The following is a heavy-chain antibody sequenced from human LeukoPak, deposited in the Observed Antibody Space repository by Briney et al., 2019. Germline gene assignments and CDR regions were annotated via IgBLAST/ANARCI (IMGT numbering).Heavy chain of an antibody. J-gene: IGHJ6*02. Sequence: GGSLRLSCAASGFTFSSYAMHWVRQAPGKGLEYVSAISSNGGSTYYANSMKGRFTISRDNAKNSLYLQMNSLRAEDTAVYYCARDSRVVVAAYYSNGMDVWGQGTTVTVSS. CDR2: ISSNGGST. D-gene: IGHD6-19*01. V-gene: IGHV3-64*01. CDR1: GFTFSSYA. CDR3: ARDSRVVVAAYYSNGMDV.